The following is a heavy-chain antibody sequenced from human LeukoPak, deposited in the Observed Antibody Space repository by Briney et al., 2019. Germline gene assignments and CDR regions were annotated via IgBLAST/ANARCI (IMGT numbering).Heavy chain of an antibody. CDR1: GFTFSDYY. CDR2: ISSSGSTI. CDR3: ANPYYYDRIYGMDV. J-gene: IGHJ6*02. D-gene: IGHD3-22*01. V-gene: IGHV3-11*01. Sequence: PGGSLRLSCAASGFTFSDYYMSWIRQAPGKGLEWVSYISSSGSTIYYADSVKGRFTISRDNAKNSLYLQMNSLRAEDTAVYYCANPYYYDRIYGMDVWGQGTTVTVSS.